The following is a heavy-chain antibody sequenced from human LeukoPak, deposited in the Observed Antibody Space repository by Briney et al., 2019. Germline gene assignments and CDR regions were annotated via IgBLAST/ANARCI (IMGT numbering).Heavy chain of an antibody. D-gene: IGHD3-3*01. CDR2: MHPNSGGT. CDR3: ARHTTIFGVAIIDI. V-gene: IGHV1-2*02. CDR1: GYTFTDYY. J-gene: IGHJ3*02. Sequence: ASVQVSCKACGYTFTDYYMHWLRQAPGQGLEWMGWMHPNSGGTNYAQKFQGRVTMTRDTSISTAYMDLSMLRSDDTAVYYCARHTTIFGVAIIDICGQGTMVTVSS.